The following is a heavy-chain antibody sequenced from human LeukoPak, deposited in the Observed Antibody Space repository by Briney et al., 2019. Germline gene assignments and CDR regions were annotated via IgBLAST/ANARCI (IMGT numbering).Heavy chain of an antibody. CDR1: GGTFSSYA. J-gene: IGHJ5*02. CDR3: ASLTGAAGINWFDP. D-gene: IGHD6-13*01. Sequence: ASVKVSCKASGGTFSSYAISWVRQAPGQGLEWMGGIIPIFGTANYAQKFQGRVTITADKSTSTAYMELSSLRSEDTAVYYCASLTGAAGINWFDPWGQGTLVTVSS. CDR2: IIPIFGTA. V-gene: IGHV1-69*06.